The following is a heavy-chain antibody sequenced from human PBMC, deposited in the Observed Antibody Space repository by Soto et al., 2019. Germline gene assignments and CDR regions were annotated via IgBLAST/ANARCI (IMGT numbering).Heavy chain of an antibody. CDR1: VFIVSTNY. Sequence: GESXRLSCACSVFIVSTNYMTWVRQAPGKGLEWVSVIYSGGSTYYADSVKGRFTISRDNSKNTLHLQMNSLRAEDTAVYYCARGSGRLYYFEFWGRGPLVTVS. CDR3: ARGSGRLYYFEF. J-gene: IGHJ4*02. D-gene: IGHD1-26*01. V-gene: IGHV3-53*01. CDR2: IYSGGST.